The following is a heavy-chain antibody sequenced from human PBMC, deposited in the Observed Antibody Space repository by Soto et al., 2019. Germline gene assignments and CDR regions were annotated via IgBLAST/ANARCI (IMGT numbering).Heavy chain of an antibody. CDR3: ARGGDRFSSGWRDPFDI. V-gene: IGHV1-3*05. Sequence: QVQLVQSGAEEKKPGASVKVSCKASGYTFSSYAMQWVRQAPGQRLEWMGWINAGNGNTKYSQKLQGRVTFTRDTSASTAYMELRSLRFEDTAVYYCARGGDRFSSGWRDPFDIWGQGTMVTVSS. D-gene: IGHD6-19*01. J-gene: IGHJ3*02. CDR2: INAGNGNT. CDR1: GYTFSSYA.